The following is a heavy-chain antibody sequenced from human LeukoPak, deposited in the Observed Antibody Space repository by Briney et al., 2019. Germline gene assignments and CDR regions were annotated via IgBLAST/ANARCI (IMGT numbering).Heavy chain of an antibody. D-gene: IGHD6-19*01. CDR3: ARKEQWLPHDAFDI. CDR2: INHSGST. J-gene: IGHJ3*02. V-gene: IGHV4-34*01. Sequence: SETLSLTCAVYGGSFSGYYWSWIRQPQGKGLEWIGEINHSGSTNYNPSLKSRVTISVDTSKNQFSLKLSSVTAADTAVYYCARKEQWLPHDAFDIWGQGTMVTVSS. CDR1: GGSFSGYY.